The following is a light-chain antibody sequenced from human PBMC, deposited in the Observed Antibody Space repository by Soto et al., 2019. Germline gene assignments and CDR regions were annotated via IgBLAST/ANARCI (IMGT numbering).Light chain of an antibody. Sequence: EIVLTQSTGTLSLSPGERATLSCRASQSVSSTFLAWYQQKPGQAPRVLIYGSSARAAGIPDRFSGSGSGPDFTLTISRLEPEDFAVYYCQQYDSSRTFGQGTKVEMK. V-gene: IGKV3-20*01. CDR2: GSS. J-gene: IGKJ1*01. CDR3: QQYDSSRT. CDR1: QSVSSTF.